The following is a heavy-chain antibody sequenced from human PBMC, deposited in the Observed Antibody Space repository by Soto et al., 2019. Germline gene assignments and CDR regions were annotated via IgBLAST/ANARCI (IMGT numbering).Heavy chain of an antibody. Sequence: QVQLVESEAEVKKPGASVKVSCRASGYIFVSYGISWVRQAPGQGLEWMGWISAYNGNTKYAQELQGRVTMTRDTSTRSGYMDVGSLRSEDTAVYYCASDNDVFIGYYLDYWGQGTLVTVSS. J-gene: IGHJ4*02. V-gene: IGHV1-18*01. D-gene: IGHD3-9*01. CDR1: GYIFVSYG. CDR2: ISAYNGNT. CDR3: ASDNDVFIGYYLDY.